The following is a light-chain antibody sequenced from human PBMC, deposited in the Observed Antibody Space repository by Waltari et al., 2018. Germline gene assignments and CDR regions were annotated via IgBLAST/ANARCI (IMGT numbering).Light chain of an antibody. CDR1: QSVGTW. CDR3: QQYSSFST. Sequence: DIQMTQSPSTLSASVGDRVTISCRASQSVGTWLAWYQQKPGKAPKLLIYMASSLESGVPSRFSGSGSGTEFPLTISSLQPDDFATYSCQQYSSFSTFGQGTKLDI. J-gene: IGKJ2*01. CDR2: MAS. V-gene: IGKV1-5*03.